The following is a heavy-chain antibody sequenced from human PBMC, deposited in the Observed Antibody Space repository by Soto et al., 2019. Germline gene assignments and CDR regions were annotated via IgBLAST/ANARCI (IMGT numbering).Heavy chain of an antibody. D-gene: IGHD3-10*02. Sequence: SDTLSLTCTVSGGSISSYYWSWIRQPPGKGLEWIGYIYYSGSTNYNPSLKSRVTISVDTSKNQFSLKLSSVTAADTAVYYCAMGVRGAVYYTDVWGKGTKVTVSS. J-gene: IGHJ6*03. CDR2: IYYSGST. CDR1: GGSISSYY. V-gene: IGHV4-59*01. CDR3: AMGVRGAVYYTDV.